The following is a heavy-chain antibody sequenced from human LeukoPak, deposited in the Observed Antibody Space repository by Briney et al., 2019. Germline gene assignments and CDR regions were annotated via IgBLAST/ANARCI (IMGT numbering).Heavy chain of an antibody. CDR3: ARLTYYYDSSGYFS. CDR1: GYSFTSSW. Sequence: TGESLKISCQASGYSFTSSWIGWARQMPGKGLEWMAIINPGDSDTRYSPSFQGQVTISADKSISTVYLQWGSLKASDTAMYYCARLTYYYDSSGYFSWGQGTLVTVSS. J-gene: IGHJ5*02. D-gene: IGHD3-22*01. CDR2: INPGDSDT. V-gene: IGHV5-51*01.